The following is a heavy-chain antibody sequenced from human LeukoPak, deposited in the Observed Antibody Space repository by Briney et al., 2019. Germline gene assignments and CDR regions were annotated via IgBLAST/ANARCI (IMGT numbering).Heavy chain of an antibody. CDR1: GGSFSGYY. D-gene: IGHD2-2*01. V-gene: IGHV4-34*01. CDR3: ARDVGEYGSSTSSQYYFDY. CDR2: INHSGST. Sequence: PSETLSLTCAVYGGSFSGYYWSWIRQPPGKGLEWIGEINHSGSTNYNPSLKSRVTISVDTSKNQFSLKLSSVTAADTAVYYCARDVGEYGSSTSSQYYFDYWGQETLVTVSS. J-gene: IGHJ4*02.